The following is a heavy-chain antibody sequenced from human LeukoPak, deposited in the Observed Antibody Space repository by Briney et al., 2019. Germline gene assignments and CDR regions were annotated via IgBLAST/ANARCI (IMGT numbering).Heavy chain of an antibody. J-gene: IGHJ3*02. CDR2: IYYTGTT. CDR3: AREGCSGGSCPNGAFDI. V-gene: IGHV4-39*07. CDR1: GGSISSSNYY. Sequence: SETLSLTCTVSGGSISSSNYYWGWIRQPPGKGLEWIASIYYTGTTYYNPSLNSRVTISVDTSKNQFSLKLSSVTAADTAVYYCAREGCSGGSCPNGAFDIWGQGTMVTVSS. D-gene: IGHD2-15*01.